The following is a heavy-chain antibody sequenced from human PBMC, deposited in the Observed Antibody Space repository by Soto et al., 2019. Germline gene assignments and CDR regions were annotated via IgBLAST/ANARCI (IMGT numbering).Heavy chain of an antibody. CDR1: GDTFTSYE. D-gene: IGHD2-15*01. CDR3: ARDRGREDIVVVVAADGMDV. Sequence: ASVKVSCKASGDTFTSYEINWVRQATGQGLEWMGWMNPNSGNTGYAQKFQGRVTMTRNTSISTGYMELSSLRSEDTAVYYCARDRGREDIVVVVAADGMDVWGQGTTVTVSS. CDR2: MNPNSGNT. J-gene: IGHJ6*02. V-gene: IGHV1-8*01.